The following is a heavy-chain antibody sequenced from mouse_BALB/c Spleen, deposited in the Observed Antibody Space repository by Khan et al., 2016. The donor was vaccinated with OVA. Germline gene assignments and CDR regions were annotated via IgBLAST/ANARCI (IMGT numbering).Heavy chain of an antibody. V-gene: IGHV1S41*01. CDR1: GYTFTSYW. CDR3: ARSNYYGRCLYAMDY. Sequence: DLVEPGASVKLSCKASGYTFTSYWINWIKERPGQGLEWIGQIGPGSGSAYYNELFKGNATLPVDTSSSTVYIQLSSLSSEDSAVYVCARSNYYGRCLYAMDYWGQGTSVTVSS. D-gene: IGHD1-1*01. CDR2: IGPGSGSA. J-gene: IGHJ4*01.